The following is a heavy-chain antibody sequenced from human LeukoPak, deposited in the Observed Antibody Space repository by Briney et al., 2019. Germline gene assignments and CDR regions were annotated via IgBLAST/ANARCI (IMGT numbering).Heavy chain of an antibody. CDR3: ARVDKNGGTTFDY. Sequence: SETLSLTCAVYGGSFSAYYWSWIRQPPGKGLEWIGEINHSGSTNYNPSLKGRVIISVDTSKNQLSLKLSSVTAADTAVYYCARVDKNGGTTFDYWGRGTLVTVPS. CDR2: INHSGST. CDR1: GGSFSAYY. V-gene: IGHV4-34*01. D-gene: IGHD2/OR15-2a*01. J-gene: IGHJ4*02.